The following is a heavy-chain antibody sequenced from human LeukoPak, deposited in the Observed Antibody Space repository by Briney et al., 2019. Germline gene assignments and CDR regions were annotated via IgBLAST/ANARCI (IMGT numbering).Heavy chain of an antibody. CDR3: ARQWYYDSIDS. D-gene: IGHD3-22*01. CDR1: GGSISSYY. Sequence: SETLSLTCTVSGGSISSYYWSWIRQPPGKGLEWIGYIYYSGSTNYNPSLKSRITISIDTSKNQFSLRLSSVTAADTAMYYCARQWYYDSIDSWGQGTLVTVSS. J-gene: IGHJ4*02. CDR2: IYYSGST. V-gene: IGHV4-59*08.